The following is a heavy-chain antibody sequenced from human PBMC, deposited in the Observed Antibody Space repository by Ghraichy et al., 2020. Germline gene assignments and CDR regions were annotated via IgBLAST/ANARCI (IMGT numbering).Heavy chain of an antibody. D-gene: IGHD4-17*01. Sequence: SVKVSCKASGAPFSSHAISWVRQGPGQGLEWMGGIIPIFGTANYAQKFQGRVTITADESTSTAYMELSSLRSEDTAVYYCARSRTTVTTTAAFDIWGQGTMVTVSS. CDR1: GAPFSSHA. V-gene: IGHV1-69*13. CDR2: IIPIFGTA. CDR3: ARSRTTVTTTAAFDI. J-gene: IGHJ3*02.